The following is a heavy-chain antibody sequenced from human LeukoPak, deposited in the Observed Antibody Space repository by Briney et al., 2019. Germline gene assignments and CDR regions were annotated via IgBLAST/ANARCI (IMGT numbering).Heavy chain of an antibody. CDR3: ARDLSREYSGFTDY. Sequence: ASVKVSCKASGYTFTGYYMHWVRQAPGQGLEWMGWINPNSGGTNYAQKFQCWVTMTRDTSISTAYMELNRLRSDDTAVYYCARDLSREYSGFTDYWGQGTLVTVSS. V-gene: IGHV1-2*04. J-gene: IGHJ4*02. CDR2: INPNSGGT. D-gene: IGHD5-12*01. CDR1: GYTFTGYY.